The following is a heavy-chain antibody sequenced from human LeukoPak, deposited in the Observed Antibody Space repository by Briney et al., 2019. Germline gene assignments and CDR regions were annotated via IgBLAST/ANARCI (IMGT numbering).Heavy chain of an antibody. Sequence: GSLRLSCAASGFTVSSNYVSWVRQAPGKGLEWVSVIYSGGDTYYADSVKGRFTLSRDNSKSLLYLQMNSLRAEDTAVYYCARGGAARSAGHWGQGTLVTVSS. J-gene: IGHJ4*02. CDR3: ARGGAARSAGH. D-gene: IGHD6-6*01. CDR1: GFTVSSNY. CDR2: IYSGGDT. V-gene: IGHV3-53*01.